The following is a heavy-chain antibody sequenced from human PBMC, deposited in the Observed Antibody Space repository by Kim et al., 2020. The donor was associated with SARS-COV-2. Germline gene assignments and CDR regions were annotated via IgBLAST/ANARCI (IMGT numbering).Heavy chain of an antibody. CDR3: AREGTVLRFLEWLSPNWFDP. V-gene: IGHV1-2*02. Sequence: ASVKVSCKASGYTFTGYYMHWVRQAPGQGLEWMGWINPNSGGTNYAQKFQGRVTMTRDTSISTAYMELSRLRSDDTAVYYCAREGTVLRFLEWLSPNWFDPWGQGTLVTVSS. CDR2: INPNSGGT. CDR1: GYTFTGYY. J-gene: IGHJ5*02. D-gene: IGHD3-3*01.